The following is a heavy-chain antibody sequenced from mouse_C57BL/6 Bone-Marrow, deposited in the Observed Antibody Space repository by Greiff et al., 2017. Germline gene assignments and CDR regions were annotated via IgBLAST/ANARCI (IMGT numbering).Heavy chain of an antibody. CDR1: GYTFTSYW. D-gene: IGHD2-14*01. Sequence: VQLQQPGAELVMPGASVKLSCKASGYTFTSYWMHWVKQRPGQGLEWIGEIDPSDSYTNYNGKFKGKATLTADKSSSTAYMQLSSLTSADSAVYFCARGGYDAWFAYWGQGTLVTVSA. J-gene: IGHJ3*01. V-gene: IGHV1-69*01. CDR2: IDPSDSYT. CDR3: ARGGYDAWFAY.